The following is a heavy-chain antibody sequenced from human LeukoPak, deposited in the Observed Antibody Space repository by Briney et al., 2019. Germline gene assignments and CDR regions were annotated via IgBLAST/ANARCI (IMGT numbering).Heavy chain of an antibody. J-gene: IGHJ3*02. Sequence: GESLKISCKGSGYTFTSYWIGWVRQMPGKGLEWMGIIYPGDSDTRYSPSFQGQVTISADKSISTAYLQWSSLKASDTAMYYCARRGWYYDSSGYAAFDIWGQGTMVTVSS. CDR1: GYTFTSYW. CDR3: ARRGWYYDSSGYAAFDI. D-gene: IGHD3-22*01. V-gene: IGHV5-51*01. CDR2: IYPGDSDT.